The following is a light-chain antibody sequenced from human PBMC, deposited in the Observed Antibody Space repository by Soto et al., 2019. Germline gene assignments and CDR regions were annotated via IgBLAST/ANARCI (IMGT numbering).Light chain of an antibody. CDR1: PSVTNY. V-gene: IGKV3-11*01. J-gene: IGKJ5*01. Sequence: EIVLTQPPATLSLSPGETATLSCRASPSVTNYLAWYQQKPGQAPRLLIYGASTRATGIPARFSGSGSGTEFTLTISSLQPEDFAVYYCQQRSKWPITFGQGTRLEIK. CDR3: QQRSKWPIT. CDR2: GAS.